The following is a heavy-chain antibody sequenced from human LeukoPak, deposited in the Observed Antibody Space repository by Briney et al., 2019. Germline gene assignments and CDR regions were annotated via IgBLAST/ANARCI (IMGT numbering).Heavy chain of an antibody. CDR3: ARDGVYSSSWYFDY. V-gene: IGHV3-30*01. CDR1: GFTFSSYA. CDR2: ISYDGSNK. D-gene: IGHD6-13*01. Sequence: GRSLRLSCAASGFTFSSYAMHWVRQAPGKGLEWVAVISYDGSNKYYADSVKGRFTISRDNSKNTLYLQMNSLRAEDTAVYYCARDGVYSSSWYFDYWGQGTLVTVSS. J-gene: IGHJ4*02.